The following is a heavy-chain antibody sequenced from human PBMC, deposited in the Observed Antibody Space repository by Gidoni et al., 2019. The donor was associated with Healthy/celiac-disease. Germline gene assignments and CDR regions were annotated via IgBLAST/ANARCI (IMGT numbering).Heavy chain of an antibody. CDR3: ARGSHYYGSGSYLYFDY. V-gene: IGHV4-34*01. Sequence: QVQLQQWGAGLLKPSETLSLTCAVYGGSFSGYYWSWIRQPPGKGLEWIGEINHSGSTNSNPSLKSRVTISVDTSKNQFSLKLSSVTAADTAVYYCARGSHYYGSGSYLYFDYWGQGTLVTVSS. J-gene: IGHJ4*02. CDR2: INHSGST. D-gene: IGHD3-10*01. CDR1: GGSFSGYY.